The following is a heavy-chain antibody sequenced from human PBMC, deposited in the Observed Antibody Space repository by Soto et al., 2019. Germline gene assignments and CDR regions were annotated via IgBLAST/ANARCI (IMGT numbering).Heavy chain of an antibody. V-gene: IGHV1-18*01. J-gene: IGHJ5*02. CDR1: GGTFSSYT. D-gene: IGHD2-2*02. CDR3: AGGYCSSTSCYKVWFDP. Sequence: ASVKASCKASGGTFSSYTISWLRQAPGQGPEWMGRISAYNGNANYAQKLQGRVTMTTDTSTSTAYMELRSLRSDDTAVYYCAGGYCSSTSCYKVWFDPWGQGTLVTVSS. CDR2: ISAYNGNA.